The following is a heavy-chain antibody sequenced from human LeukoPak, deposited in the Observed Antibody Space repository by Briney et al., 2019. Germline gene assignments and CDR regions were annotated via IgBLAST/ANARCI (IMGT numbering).Heavy chain of an antibody. J-gene: IGHJ6*04. Sequence: GGSLRLSCAASGFTFSSYEMNWVRQAPGKGLEWLSYISSSGSTIFYTESVKGRSTISRDNAKNSLYLQMSSLRAEDTAVYYCAELGITMIGGVWGKGTTVTISS. D-gene: IGHD3-10*02. CDR3: AELGITMIGGV. CDR2: ISSSGSTI. V-gene: IGHV3-48*03. CDR1: GFTFSSYE.